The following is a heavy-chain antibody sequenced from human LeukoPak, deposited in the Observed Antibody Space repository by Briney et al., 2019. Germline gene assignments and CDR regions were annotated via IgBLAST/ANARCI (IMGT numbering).Heavy chain of an antibody. J-gene: IGHJ4*02. Sequence: ASVKVSCKVSGYTLTELSMHWVRQAPGKGLEWMGGFDPEDGETIYAQKFQGRVTMTTDTSTSTAYMELRSLRSDDTAVYYCARGYKYYYDSSGSLIDYWGQGTLVTVSS. D-gene: IGHD3-22*01. CDR3: ARGYKYYYDSSGSLIDY. V-gene: IGHV1-24*01. CDR1: GYTLTELS. CDR2: FDPEDGET.